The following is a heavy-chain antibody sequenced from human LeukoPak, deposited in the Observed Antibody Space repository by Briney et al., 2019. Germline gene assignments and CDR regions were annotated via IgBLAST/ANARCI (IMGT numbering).Heavy chain of an antibody. Sequence: ASVKVSCKTSGYTFTNYDINWVRQATGQGLEWVGWMNPKSGNTGSAQRFQGRVTMTRDTSISTAYMELSSLRSEDTAVYYCARVWGAIDYWGLGTLVTVSS. CDR1: GYTFTNYD. J-gene: IGHJ4*02. CDR3: ARVWGAIDY. V-gene: IGHV1-8*01. D-gene: IGHD1-26*01. CDR2: MNPKSGNT.